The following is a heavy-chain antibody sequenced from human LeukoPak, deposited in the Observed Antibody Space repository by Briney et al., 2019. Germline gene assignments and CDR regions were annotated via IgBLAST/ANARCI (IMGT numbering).Heavy chain of an antibody. CDR1: GFTFSSHA. V-gene: IGHV3-23*01. J-gene: IGHJ4*02. D-gene: IGHD3-16*01. CDR2: ISINADDT. CDR3: AKEIRPNDH. Sequence: GGSLRLSCAASGFTFSSHAMTWVRQAPGKGLQRVSSISINADDTHYADSVKGRFSISRDNSKKTLFLQMNSLRVDDTAIYYCAKEIRPNDHWGQGTLVIVSS.